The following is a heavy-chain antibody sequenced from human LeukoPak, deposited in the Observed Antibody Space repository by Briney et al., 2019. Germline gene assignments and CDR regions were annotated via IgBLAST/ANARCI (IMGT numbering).Heavy chain of an antibody. V-gene: IGHV5-51*01. D-gene: IGHD3-3*01. J-gene: IGHJ6*03. CDR2: NYPGDSDT. Sequence: GGSLKISCKGSGYSFTSYWLGWVRPVPGEGAEGVGINYPGDSDTRYRPSFQGQVTISADKSNSTAYLQWGSLKASDTAMYYCARLFGNYYMDGRGKGSTVAVSS. CDR3: ARLFGNYYMDG. CDR1: GYSFTSYW.